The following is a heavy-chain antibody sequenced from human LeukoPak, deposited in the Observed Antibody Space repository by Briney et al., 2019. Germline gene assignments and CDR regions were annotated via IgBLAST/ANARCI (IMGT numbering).Heavy chain of an antibody. CDR2: INHSGST. CDR3: ARDGVGYYDSSGYYYFQH. CDR1: GGSFSGHY. J-gene: IGHJ1*01. Sequence: SETLSLTCAVYGGSFSGHYWSWIRQPPGKGLEWIGEINHSGSTNYNPSLKSRVTIFVDTSKNQFSLKLSSVTAADTAVYYCARDGVGYYDSSGYYYFQHWGQGTLVTVSS. D-gene: IGHD3-22*01. V-gene: IGHV4-34*01.